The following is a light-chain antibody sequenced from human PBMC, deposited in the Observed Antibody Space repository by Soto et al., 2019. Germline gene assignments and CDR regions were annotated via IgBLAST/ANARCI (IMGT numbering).Light chain of an antibody. CDR1: QSISDS. Sequence: DIQMTQSPSTLSAYVGDRVTITCRASQSISDSLAWYQQKLGKAPKLLIYNASILESGVPSRFSGSGSGTEFTLTINSLQPDDFATYFCQHYDTYSYTFGQGTKLEIK. CDR3: QHYDTYSYT. J-gene: IGKJ2*01. V-gene: IGKV1-5*03. CDR2: NAS.